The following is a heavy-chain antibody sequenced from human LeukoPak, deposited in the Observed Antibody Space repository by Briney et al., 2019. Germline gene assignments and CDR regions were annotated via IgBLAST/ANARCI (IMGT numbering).Heavy chain of an antibody. V-gene: IGHV1-2*02. D-gene: IGHD3-3*02. J-gene: IGHJ4*02. Sequence: ASLKVSCKTSGYTFTDYYMHWVRQAPGQGLEWMGWINPNSGDTNYAQKFQGRVTMTRDTSITTAYIEPSRLKSDDTAVYYCASISHVWSGYYTAHFDLWGQGTLVTGSS. CDR1: GYTFTDYY. CDR2: INPNSGDT. CDR3: ASISHVWSGYYTAHFDL.